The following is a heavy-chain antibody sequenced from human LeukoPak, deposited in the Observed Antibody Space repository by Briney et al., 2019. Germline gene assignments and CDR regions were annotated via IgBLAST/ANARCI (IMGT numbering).Heavy chain of an antibody. J-gene: IGHJ4*02. CDR1: GFTFSNYG. CDR2: ISGNGGST. CDR3: AKADSARGVTLKSTIDY. V-gene: IGHV3-23*01. Sequence: PGGSLRLSCAASGFTFSNYGMHWVRQAPGKGLEWVAVISGNGGSTYYADSVKGRFTISRDNSKNTLYLQMNSLRGEDTAVYYCAKADSARGVTLKSTIDYWGQGTLVTVSS. D-gene: IGHD2-21*02.